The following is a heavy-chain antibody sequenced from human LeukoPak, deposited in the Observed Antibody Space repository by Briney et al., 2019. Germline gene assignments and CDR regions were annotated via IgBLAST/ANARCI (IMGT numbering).Heavy chain of an antibody. Sequence: GGSLRPSCAASGFTFSSYAMHWVRQAPGKGLEYVSAISSNGGSTYYANSVKGRFTISRDNSKNTLYLQMGSLRAEDMAVYYCARGPSQAMVRIFDYWGQGTLVTVSS. CDR3: ARGPSQAMVRIFDY. V-gene: IGHV3-64*01. CDR1: GFTFSSYA. CDR2: ISSNGGST. J-gene: IGHJ4*02. D-gene: IGHD3-10*01.